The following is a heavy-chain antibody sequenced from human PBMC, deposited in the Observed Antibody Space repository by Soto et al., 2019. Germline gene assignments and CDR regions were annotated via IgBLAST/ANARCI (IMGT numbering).Heavy chain of an antibody. CDR3: AREQGDTAIYYGMDV. CDR1: GYTFTSYG. V-gene: IGHV1-18*01. CDR2: ISAYNGNT. J-gene: IGHJ6*02. Sequence: GASVKVSCKASGYTFTSYGISWVRQAPGQGLEWMGWISAYNGNTNYAQKLQGRVTMTTDTPTSTAYMELRSLRSDDTAVYYCAREQGDTAIYYGMDVWGQGTTVTVSS. D-gene: IGHD5-18*01.